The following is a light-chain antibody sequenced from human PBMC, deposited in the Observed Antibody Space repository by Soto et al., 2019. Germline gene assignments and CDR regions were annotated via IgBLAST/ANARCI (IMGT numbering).Light chain of an antibody. CDR1: SSDVGAYDY. J-gene: IGLJ1*01. V-gene: IGLV2-8*01. CDR2: EVS. CDR3: SLYTSENTYV. Sequence: QSALTQPPSASGSPGQSVVISCTGTSSDVGAYDYVSWYQQHPGKVPKLMIYEVSKRPSGVPDRFSGSKSGNTASLTVSGLQPEDEADYYCSLYTSENTYVFGTGTKLTVL.